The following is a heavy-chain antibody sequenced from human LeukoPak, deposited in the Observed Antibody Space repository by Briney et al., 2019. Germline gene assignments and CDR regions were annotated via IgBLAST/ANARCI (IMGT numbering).Heavy chain of an antibody. CDR3: VLSIAVAGTSPEAFDI. Sequence: ASVKVSCKVSGYTLTELSMHWVRQAPGKGLEWMGGFDPEDGETIYAQKFQGRVTMTEDTSTDTAYMELSSLRSEDTAVYYCVLSIAVAGTSPEAFDIWGQGTMVTVSS. D-gene: IGHD6-19*01. CDR1: GYTLTELS. J-gene: IGHJ3*02. V-gene: IGHV1-24*01. CDR2: FDPEDGET.